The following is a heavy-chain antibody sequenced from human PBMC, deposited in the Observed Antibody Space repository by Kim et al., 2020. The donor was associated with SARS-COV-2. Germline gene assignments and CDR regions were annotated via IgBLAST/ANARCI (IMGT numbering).Heavy chain of an antibody. J-gene: IGHJ4*02. V-gene: IGHV3-30*03. CDR3: ATDLDCSSTSCSYYFDY. D-gene: IGHD2-2*01. Sequence: EKGRFTISRDNSKNTLYLQMNGLRAEDTAVYYCATDLDCSSTSCSYYFDYWGQGTLVTVSS.